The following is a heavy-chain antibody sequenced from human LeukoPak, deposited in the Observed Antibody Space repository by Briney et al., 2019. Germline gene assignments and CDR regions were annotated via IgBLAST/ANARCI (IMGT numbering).Heavy chain of an antibody. CDR2: ISDSGGST. CDR1: GFTFSSYS. Sequence: GGSLRLSCAASGFTFSSYSMNWVRQAPGKGLEWASGISDSGGSTYYADSVKGRFTISKDKSKNTLFLQMNSLRAEDTAVYYCAKGIDFWSGYFDYWGQGTLVTVSS. CDR3: AKGIDFWSGYFDY. D-gene: IGHD3-3*01. V-gene: IGHV3-23*01. J-gene: IGHJ4*02.